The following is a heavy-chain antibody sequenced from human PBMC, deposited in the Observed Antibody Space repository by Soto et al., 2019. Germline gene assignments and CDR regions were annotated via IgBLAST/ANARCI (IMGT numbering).Heavy chain of an antibody. V-gene: IGHV3-23*01. CDR1: GFTFSSYA. Sequence: GVSLRLSCAASGFTFSSYAMSWVRQAPGQRLAWVSASSGSGGSTYYADSVKGRFTISRENSKNTLYLQMNSQSAADTAVYYCSRSRRGTYWYFDLRGRGTLVTVAS. CDR2: SSGSGGST. CDR3: SRSRRGTYWYFDL. J-gene: IGHJ2*01.